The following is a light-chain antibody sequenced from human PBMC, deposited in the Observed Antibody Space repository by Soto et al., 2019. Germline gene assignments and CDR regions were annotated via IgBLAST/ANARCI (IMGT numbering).Light chain of an antibody. CDR3: QQSARPPFA. CDR1: QGISNSY. Sequence: EMVLTQSPGPLSLSPGERATLSCRASQGISNSYLAWYQQKPGQAPRLLLYDASSRATGIPDRVSGSGSGTDFTLTISRLEPEDFAVYYCQQSARPPFAFRQGTKVEIK. J-gene: IGKJ2*01. V-gene: IGKV3-20*01. CDR2: DAS.